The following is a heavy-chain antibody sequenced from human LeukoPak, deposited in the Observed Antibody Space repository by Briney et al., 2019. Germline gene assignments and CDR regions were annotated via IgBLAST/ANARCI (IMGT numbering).Heavy chain of an antibody. V-gene: IGHV3-7*01. Sequence: GGSLRLSCAASGFTFSNYWMSWVRQAPGKGLEWVANMKQDGGEKYYVDSVEGRFTISRDNAKGSLYLQMNSLRAEDTAVYYCARDARVVLDYWGQGALVTVSS. CDR2: MKQDGGEK. CDR1: GFTFSNYW. J-gene: IGHJ4*02. CDR3: ARDARVVLDY. D-gene: IGHD2-15*01.